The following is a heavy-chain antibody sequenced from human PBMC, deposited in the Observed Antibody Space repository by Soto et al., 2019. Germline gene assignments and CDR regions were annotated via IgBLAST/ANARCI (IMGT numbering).Heavy chain of an antibody. Sequence: QVQLVQSGAEVKKPGASVKVSCKASGYTFTSYYMHWVRQAPGQGLEWMGIINPSGGSTSYAQKFQGRVTMTRDTSTSTVYMELSSLRSEDTAVYYCARGRHYYDSSGSTWDYWGQGTLVTVSS. CDR1: GYTFTSYY. CDR3: ARGRHYYDSSGSTWDY. V-gene: IGHV1-46*01. D-gene: IGHD3-22*01. J-gene: IGHJ4*02. CDR2: INPSGGST.